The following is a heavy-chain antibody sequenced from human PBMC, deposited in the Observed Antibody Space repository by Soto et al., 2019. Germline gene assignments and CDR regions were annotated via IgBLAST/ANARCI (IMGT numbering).Heavy chain of an antibody. CDR2: FDPEDGET. Sequence: ASVKVSCKVSGYTLTELSMHWVRQAPGKGLEWMGGFDPEDGETIYAQKFQGRVTMTEDTSTDTAYMELSSLRSEDTAVYYCATSGSGSYLGLSYMDVWGKGTTVTVSS. CDR1: GYTLTELS. CDR3: ATSGSGSYLGLSYMDV. V-gene: IGHV1-24*01. J-gene: IGHJ6*03. D-gene: IGHD3-10*01.